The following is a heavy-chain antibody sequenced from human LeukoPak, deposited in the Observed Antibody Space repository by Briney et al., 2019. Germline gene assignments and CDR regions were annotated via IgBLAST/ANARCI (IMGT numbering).Heavy chain of an antibody. CDR2: ISGHGGST. CDR3: AKDIVVVPAAGDAFDI. D-gene: IGHD2-2*01. J-gene: IGHJ3*02. Sequence: GGSLRLSCAASGFTFSNYAMTWARQGPGKGLEWVSTISGHGGSTYYADSVKGRFTTSRDNSKNTLYLQMNSLKAEDTAVYYCAKDIVVVPAAGDAFDIWGQGTMVTVSS. CDR1: GFTFSNYA. V-gene: IGHV3-23*01.